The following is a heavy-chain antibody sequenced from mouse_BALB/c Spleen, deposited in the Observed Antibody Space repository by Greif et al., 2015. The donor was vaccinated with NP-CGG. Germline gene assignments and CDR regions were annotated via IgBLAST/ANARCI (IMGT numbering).Heavy chain of an antibody. Sequence: EVKLVESGGGLVQPGGSRKLSCAASGFTFSSFGMHWVRQAPEKGLEWVAYISSGSSTIYYADTVKGRFTISRDNPKNTLFLQMTSLRSEDTAMYYCAREGAAMDYWGQGTSVTVSS. V-gene: IGHV5-17*02. CDR2: ISSGSSTI. J-gene: IGHJ4*01. CDR1: GFTFSSFG. CDR3: AREGAAMDY.